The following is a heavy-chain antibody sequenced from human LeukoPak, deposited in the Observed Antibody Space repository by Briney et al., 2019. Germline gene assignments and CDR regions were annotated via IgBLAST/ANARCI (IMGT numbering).Heavy chain of an antibody. CDR3: ARDKGIAAARHVDV. J-gene: IGHJ6*04. D-gene: IGHD6-13*01. Sequence: GGSLRLSCAASGFTFSSYAMSWVRQAPGTGLEWRSAIGCSCGSTYYADTLKRRFSISRDKSKNTLYLPMNSLRAEDTDMYFCARDKGIAAARHVDVWGKGTTVAVSS. CDR1: GFTFSSYA. CDR2: IGCSCGST. V-gene: IGHV3-23*01.